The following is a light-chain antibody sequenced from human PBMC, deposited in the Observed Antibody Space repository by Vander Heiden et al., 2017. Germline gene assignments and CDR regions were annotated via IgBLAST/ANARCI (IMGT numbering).Light chain of an antibody. CDR1: SSAVGGYNY. Sequence: QSALTQPPSASGSPGQSVPISCTGTSSAVGGYNYVSWYQQHPGKAPKLMIYEVSKRPSGVPDRFSGSKSGNTASLTVSGLQAEDEADYYCSSYAGSNNVVFGGGTKLTVL. CDR2: EVS. J-gene: IGLJ2*01. CDR3: SSYAGSNNVV. V-gene: IGLV2-8*01.